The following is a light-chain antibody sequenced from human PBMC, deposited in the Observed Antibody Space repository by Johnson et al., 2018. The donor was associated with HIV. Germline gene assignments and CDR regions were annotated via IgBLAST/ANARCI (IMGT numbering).Light chain of an antibody. J-gene: IGLJ1*01. CDR3: GIWESSLSAYV. CDR1: SSNIGNNY. Sequence: QSVLTQPPSVSAAPGQKVTISCSGSSSNIGNNYVSWYQQVPGTAPKLLIYDNHKRPSGIPDRFSGSKSGTSATLGITGLQTGDEAVYYCGIWESSLSAYVFGTGTKVTVL. V-gene: IGLV1-51*01. CDR2: DNH.